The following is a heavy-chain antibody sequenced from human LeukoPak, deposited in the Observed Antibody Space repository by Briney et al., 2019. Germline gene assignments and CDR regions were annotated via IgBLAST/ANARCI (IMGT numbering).Heavy chain of an antibody. CDR3: ATDFVTMVRGVHFDY. CDR1: GYTFTGYY. V-gene: IGHV1-2*02. D-gene: IGHD3-10*01. Sequence: GASVKVSCKASGYTFTGYYMHWVRQAPGQGLEWMGWINPNSGGTNYAQKFQGRVTMTRDTSISTAYMELSRLRSDDTAVYYCATDFVTMVRGVHFDYWGQGTLVTVSS. J-gene: IGHJ4*02. CDR2: INPNSGGT.